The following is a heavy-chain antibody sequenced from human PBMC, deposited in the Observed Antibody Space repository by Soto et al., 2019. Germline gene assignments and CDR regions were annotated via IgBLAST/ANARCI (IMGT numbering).Heavy chain of an antibody. CDR3: AKDVGSGPIDY. CDR1: GFTFSSYG. Sequence: PGGSLRLSCAASGFTFSSYGMHWVRQAPGKGLEWVAVISYDGSNKYYADSVKGRFTISRDNSKNTLYLQMNSLRAEDTAVYYCAKDVGSGPIDYWGQGTLVTVSS. CDR2: ISYDGSNK. V-gene: IGHV3-30*18. J-gene: IGHJ4*02. D-gene: IGHD6-19*01.